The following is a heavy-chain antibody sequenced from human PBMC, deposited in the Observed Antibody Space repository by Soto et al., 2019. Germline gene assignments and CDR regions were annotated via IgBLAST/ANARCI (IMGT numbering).Heavy chain of an antibody. V-gene: IGHV3-23*01. J-gene: IGHJ5*02. CDR3: ARDAIVIVPGTKTWSAP. CDR2: ISGNGIST. CDR1: GFTFSNHA. Sequence: EVQLLESGGGLVQPGGSLRLSCAASGFTFSNHAMSWVRQAPGKGLEWVSAISGNGISTYYADSVRGRFTISRNTSKNTLYRHMKLLTAISPHESYCARDAIVIVPGTKTWSAPWGQGTLVTAST. D-gene: IGHD3-16*02.